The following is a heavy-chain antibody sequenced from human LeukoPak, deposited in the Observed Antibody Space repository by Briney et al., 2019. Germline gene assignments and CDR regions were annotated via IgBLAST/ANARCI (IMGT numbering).Heavy chain of an antibody. D-gene: IGHD3-16*02. CDR1: GFTFSSYE. CDR2: ISSSGSTI. J-gene: IGHJ4*02. V-gene: IGHV3-48*03. Sequence: QPGGSLRLSCAASGFTFSSYEMNWVRQAPGKGLEWVSYISSSGSTIYYADSVKGRFTISRDNAKNSLYLQMNSLRAEDTAVYYCVSTGGSYRYRVYWGQGTLVTVSS. CDR3: VSTGGSYRYRVY.